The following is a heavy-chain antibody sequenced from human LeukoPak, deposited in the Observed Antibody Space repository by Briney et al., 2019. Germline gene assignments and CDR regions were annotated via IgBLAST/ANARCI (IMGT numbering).Heavy chain of an antibody. J-gene: IGHJ4*02. CDR3: ARDHGSGWYFRGLFDY. D-gene: IGHD6-19*01. Sequence: ASVKVSCKAPGYTFTGYYMHWVRQAPGQGLEWMGWINPNSGGTNYAQKFQGRVTMTRDTSISTAYMELSRLRSDDTAVYYCARDHGSGWYFRGLFDYWGQGTLVTVSS. CDR1: GYTFTGYY. V-gene: IGHV1-2*02. CDR2: INPNSGGT.